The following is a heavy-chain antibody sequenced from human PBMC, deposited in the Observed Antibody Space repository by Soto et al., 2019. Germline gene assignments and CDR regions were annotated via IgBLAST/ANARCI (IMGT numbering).Heavy chain of an antibody. D-gene: IGHD6-13*01. J-gene: IGHJ6*02. CDR1: GASVSYGSYY. CDR3: ASVSGYSRGMDV. V-gene: IGHV4-61*01. Sequence: QVQLQESGPGLVKPSETLSLTCTVSGASVSYGSYYWSWIRQPPGKGLEWIGYIYYSGSTNYNPSLRSRATMSVATSKHQSSLNMSSVTAADTAVYYCASVSGYSRGMDVWGQGTTVTVSS. CDR2: IYYSGST.